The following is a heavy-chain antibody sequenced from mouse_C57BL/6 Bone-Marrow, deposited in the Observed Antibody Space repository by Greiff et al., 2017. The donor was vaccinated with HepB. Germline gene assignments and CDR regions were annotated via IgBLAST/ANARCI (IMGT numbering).Heavy chain of an antibody. D-gene: IGHD1-1*01. CDR1: GFSINSDCY. J-gene: IGHJ4*01. CDR2: TFYSGIT. Sequence: VQLQQSGPSLVRPSQTLSLTCTVTGFSINSDCYWIWIRQFPGNKLEYIGYTFYSGITYYNPSLESRTYITRDTSKNQFSLQLSSVTTEDTATYYCARGYGSSYGYAMDYWGQGTSVTVSS. V-gene: IGHV3-3*01. CDR3: ARGYGSSYGYAMDY.